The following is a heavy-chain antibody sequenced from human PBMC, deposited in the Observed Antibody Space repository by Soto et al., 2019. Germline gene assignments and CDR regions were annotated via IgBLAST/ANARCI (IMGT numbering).Heavy chain of an antibody. CDR1: GFTFSNAW. CDR2: IKSKTDGGTT. J-gene: IGHJ6*02. CDR3: TTNRYYSNYVSYYGMDV. V-gene: IGHV3-15*07. Sequence: EVQLVESGGGLVKPGGSLRLSCAASGFTFSNAWMNWVRQAPGKGLECVVRIKSKTDGGTTDYAAPVKGRFTISRHDSKNTLKLQMNSLKTADTAVYYCTTNRYYSNYVSYYGMDVWGQGTMVTVSS. D-gene: IGHD4-4*01.